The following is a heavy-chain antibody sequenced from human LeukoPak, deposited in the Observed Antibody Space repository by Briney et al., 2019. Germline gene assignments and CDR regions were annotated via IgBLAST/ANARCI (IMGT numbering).Heavy chain of an antibody. CDR3: ARDKTTGVDY. CDR2: IWYDGSNK. D-gene: IGHD7-27*01. Sequence: GGSLRLSCAASGFTFSSYGMHWVRQAPGKGVGGVAVIWYDGSNKYYADSVKSRFTISRDNSKNTLYLQMNSLRAEDTAVYYCARDKTTGVDYWGQGTLVTVSS. CDR1: GFTFSSYG. V-gene: IGHV3-33*01. J-gene: IGHJ4*02.